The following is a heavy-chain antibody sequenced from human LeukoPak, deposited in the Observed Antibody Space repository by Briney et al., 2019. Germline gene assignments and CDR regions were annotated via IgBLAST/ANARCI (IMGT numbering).Heavy chain of an antibody. Sequence: ASVKVSCKASGYTFTSYGISWVRQAPGQGLEWMGWISAYNGNTNYAQKLQGRVTMTTDTSTSTAYMELRSLRSDDTAVYYCARDLLYDSSGYPFDYWGQGTLVTVSS. V-gene: IGHV1-18*01. J-gene: IGHJ4*02. CDR1: GYTFTSYG. D-gene: IGHD3-22*01. CDR3: ARDLLYDSSGYPFDY. CDR2: ISAYNGNT.